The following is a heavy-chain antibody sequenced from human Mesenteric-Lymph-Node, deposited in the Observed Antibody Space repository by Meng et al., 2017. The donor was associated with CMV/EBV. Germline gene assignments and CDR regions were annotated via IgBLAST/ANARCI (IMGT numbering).Heavy chain of an antibody. V-gene: IGHV4-38-2*02. J-gene: IGHJ3*02. CDR3: AREKSGYSLDDAFDI. Sequence: SETLSLTCTVSGYSISSAYYWGWIRQSPGKGLEWIGSMYHSGSTYYNPSLKSRVIISIDTSKMQFSLRLTSVTAADTAVYYCAREKSGYSLDDAFDIWGPGTMVTVSS. CDR1: GYSISSAYY. CDR2: MYHSGST. D-gene: IGHD3-3*01.